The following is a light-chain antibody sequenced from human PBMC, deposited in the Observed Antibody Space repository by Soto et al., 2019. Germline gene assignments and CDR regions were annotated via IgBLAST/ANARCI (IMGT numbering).Light chain of an antibody. CDR2: GAS. V-gene: IGKV3-20*01. J-gene: IGKJ5*01. CDR1: QSVSSSY. Sequence: EIVLTQSPGTLSLSPGERATLSCRASQSVSSSYLAWYQQKPGQXPRLLIHGASSRATGIPDRFSGSGSGTDFTLTISRLEPGDFAVYYCQQYDSAPNAFGQGTRLEIK. CDR3: QQYDSAPNA.